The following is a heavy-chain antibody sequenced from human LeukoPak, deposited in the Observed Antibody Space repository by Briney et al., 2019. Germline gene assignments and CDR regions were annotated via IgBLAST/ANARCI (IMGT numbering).Heavy chain of an antibody. V-gene: IGHV3-66*02. CDR2: IYSGGST. J-gene: IGHJ4*02. CDR1: GFTVSNNY. Sequence: PGGSLRLSCAASGFTVSNNYMSWVRPAPGKGLEWGSVIYSGGSTYYADSVKGRFTISRDNSKNTLYLQMNSLRAEDTAVYYCARAHHDAVYYFDCWGQGTLVTVSS. CDR3: ARAHHDAVYYFDC.